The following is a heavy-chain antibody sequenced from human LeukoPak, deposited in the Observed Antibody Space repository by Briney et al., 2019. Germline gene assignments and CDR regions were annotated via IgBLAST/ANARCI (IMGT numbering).Heavy chain of an antibody. CDR2: ISGSGETI. V-gene: IGHV3-48*04. J-gene: IGHJ6*04. D-gene: IGHD3-10*02. Sequence: GSLRLSCAASGFTFSSYSVNWVRQAPGQGLEWISYISGSGETIYYADSVRGRFTISRDNAKNSLYLQMNSLRAEDTAVYYCAELGITMIGGVWGKGTTVTISS. CDR1: GFTFSSYS. CDR3: AELGITMIGGV.